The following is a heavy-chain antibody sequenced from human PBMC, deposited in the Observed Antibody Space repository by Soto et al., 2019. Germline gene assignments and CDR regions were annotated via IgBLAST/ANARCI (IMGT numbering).Heavy chain of an antibody. CDR1: ADFFSSYF. Sequence: SETLSLTCSVSADFFSSYFWTWIRQPPGKGLEYIGHIYYSGSTIYNPPLKSRVTISIDTSKNQFSLKMTSVTAADTAVYYCARGRKQPSAEGGVDVWGQRTKVTVSS. D-gene: IGHD6-13*01. CDR3: ARGRKQPSAEGGVDV. V-gene: IGHV4-59*01. J-gene: IGHJ6*02. CDR2: IYYSGST.